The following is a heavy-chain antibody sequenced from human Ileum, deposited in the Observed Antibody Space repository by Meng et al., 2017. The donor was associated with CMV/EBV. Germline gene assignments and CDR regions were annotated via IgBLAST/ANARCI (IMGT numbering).Heavy chain of an antibody. J-gene: IGHJ4*02. D-gene: IGHD6-13*01. Sequence: GGSLKISCAASGFTFSNYAMSWVRQAPGKGLEWVSAISGGEATTYYADSVKGRFTISRDNSKNTLYLQMNSLGAEDTAVYYCVKDDNNSWYSKSSQNFDYWGQGELVTGAS. CDR1: GFTFSNYA. CDR2: ISGGEATT. V-gene: IGHV3-23*01. CDR3: VKDDNNSWYSKSSQNFDY.